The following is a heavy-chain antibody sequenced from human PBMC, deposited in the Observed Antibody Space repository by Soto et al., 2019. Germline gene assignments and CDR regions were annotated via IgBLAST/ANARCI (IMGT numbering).Heavy chain of an antibody. CDR2: INPKFGDT. Sequence: QVQLVQSGAEVKEPGDSVRVSCEASGYTFTAYYIHWVRQAPGQGLEWMGWINPKFGDTTYAQDFQGRVSMTRDMSNSTVYMDLSSLTSDDTAIYYCARNMDYYYGRGSGNGHGVWGQGTTVTVFS. D-gene: IGHD3-10*02. CDR3: ARNMDYYYGRGSGNGHGV. CDR1: GYTFTAYY. J-gene: IGHJ6*02. V-gene: IGHV1-2*02.